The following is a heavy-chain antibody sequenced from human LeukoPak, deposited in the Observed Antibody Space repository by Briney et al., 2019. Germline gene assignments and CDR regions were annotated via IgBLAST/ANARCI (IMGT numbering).Heavy chain of an antibody. D-gene: IGHD2-15*01. J-gene: IGHJ5*02. Sequence: GGSLRLSCAASGFTFSDYYMTWIRQAPGRGLEWISYITGSRRDTKYADSVKGRFTISRDNAKNSLYLLMNSLRAEDTAVYYCARRGTTYCTVDSCHPNWFDPWGQGTLVTVFS. CDR1: GFTFSDYY. CDR2: ITGSRRDT. CDR3: ARRGTTYCTVDSCHPNWFDP. V-gene: IGHV3-11*03.